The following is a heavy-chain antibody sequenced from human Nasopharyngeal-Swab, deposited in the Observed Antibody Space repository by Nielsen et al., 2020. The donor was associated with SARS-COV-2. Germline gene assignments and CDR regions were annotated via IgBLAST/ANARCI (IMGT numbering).Heavy chain of an antibody. D-gene: IGHD6-13*01. CDR2: ISYDGSNK. CDR3: ARDPRPYSSSWYYFDY. CDR1: GFTFSSYA. V-gene: IGHV3-30*04. J-gene: IGHJ4*02. Sequence: GGSLRLSCAASGFTFSSYAMHWVRQAPGKGLEWVAVISYDGSNKYYADSVKGRFTTSRDNSKNTLYLQMNSLRAEDTAVYYCARDPRPYSSSWYYFDYWGQGTLVTVSS.